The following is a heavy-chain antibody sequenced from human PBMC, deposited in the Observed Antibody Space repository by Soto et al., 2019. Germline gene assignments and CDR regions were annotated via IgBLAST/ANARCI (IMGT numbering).Heavy chain of an antibody. J-gene: IGHJ5*02. CDR3: ARGADYDSSGIRLNWFDP. CDR1: GFTFSSYS. Sequence: PGGSLRLSCAASGFTFSSYSMNWVRQAPGKGLEWVSYISSSSSTIFYADSVKGRFTISRDNAKNSLYLQMNSLRDEDTAMYYCARGADYDSSGIRLNWFDPWGQGTLVTVSS. V-gene: IGHV3-48*02. D-gene: IGHD3-22*01. CDR2: ISSSSSTI.